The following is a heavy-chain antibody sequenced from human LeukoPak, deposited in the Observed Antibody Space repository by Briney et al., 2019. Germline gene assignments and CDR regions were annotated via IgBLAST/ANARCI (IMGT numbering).Heavy chain of an antibody. CDR2: ISYDGSNK. CDR1: GFTFSTYG. Sequence: GGSLRLSCAASGFTFSTYGMHWVRQAPGKGLEWVAVISYDGSNKCYADSVKGRFTISRDNSKNTLYLQMNSLRAEDTAVYYCAKPLKDYTNFYYGMDVWGQGTTVTVSS. D-gene: IGHD3-16*01. V-gene: IGHV3-30*18. J-gene: IGHJ6*02. CDR3: AKPLKDYTNFYYGMDV.